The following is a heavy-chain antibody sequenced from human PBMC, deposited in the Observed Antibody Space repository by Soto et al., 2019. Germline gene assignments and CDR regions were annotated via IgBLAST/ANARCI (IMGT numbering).Heavy chain of an antibody. CDR3: ARVHVMVVAGSTFDY. CDR1: CYSTSSGSY. CDR2: IYHGGTT. Sequence: SETLSLTCTVSCYSTSSGSYWAWIRQPPGKGPEWIASIYHGGTTFYNPSLKSRITISVDTSNTQFSLKLTSVTAADTAVYYCARVHVMVVAGSTFDYWGHGTLVTVSS. J-gene: IGHJ4*01. D-gene: IGHD6-19*01. V-gene: IGHV4-38-2*02.